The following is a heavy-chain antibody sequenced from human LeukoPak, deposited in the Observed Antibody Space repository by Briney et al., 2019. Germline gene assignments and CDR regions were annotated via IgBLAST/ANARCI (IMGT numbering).Heavy chain of an antibody. CDR3: ARDYPRITFGGVIVHYFDY. Sequence: PGGSLRLSCAASGFTFSSYEINWVRQAPGKGLEWVSYISSSGSTIYYADSVKGRFTISRDNAKNSLYLQMNSLRAEDTAVYYCARDYPRITFGGVIVHYFDYWGQGTLVTVSS. CDR2: ISSSGSTI. J-gene: IGHJ4*02. D-gene: IGHD3-16*02. CDR1: GFTFSSYE. V-gene: IGHV3-48*03.